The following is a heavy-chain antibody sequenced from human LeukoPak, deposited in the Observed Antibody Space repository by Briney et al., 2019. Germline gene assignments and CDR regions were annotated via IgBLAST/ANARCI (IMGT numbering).Heavy chain of an antibody. CDR1: GYTFTGYY. J-gene: IGHJ3*02. CDR3: AREGFLCGYSYGLGAFDI. CDR2: INPNSGGT. V-gene: IGHV1-2*02. Sequence: GASVKVSCKASGYTFTGYYMHWVRQAPGQGLEWMGWINPNSGGTNYAQKFQGRVTMTRDTSISTAYMELSRLRSDDTAVYYCAREGFLCGYSYGLGAFDIWGQGTMVTVSS. D-gene: IGHD5-18*01.